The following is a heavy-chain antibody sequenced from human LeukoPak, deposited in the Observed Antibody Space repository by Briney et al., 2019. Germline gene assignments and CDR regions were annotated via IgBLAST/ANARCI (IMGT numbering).Heavy chain of an antibody. D-gene: IGHD5-12*01. Sequence: PGASLRLSCAASGFTLSHYGMHWVRQAPGMGLEWVAVIWFDGGKIHYLDSVKGRFTISRDNSKNTLYLQMDNLRADDTAVYYCVRGSGGDGYGYWGDCWGQGTLVTVST. CDR2: IWFDGGKI. V-gene: IGHV3-33*01. CDR1: GFTLSHYG. CDR3: VRGSGGDGYGYWGDC. J-gene: IGHJ4*02.